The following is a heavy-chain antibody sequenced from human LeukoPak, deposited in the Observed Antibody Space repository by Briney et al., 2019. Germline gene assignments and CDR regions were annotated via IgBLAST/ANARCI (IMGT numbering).Heavy chain of an antibody. Sequence: GGSLRLSCAASGFTFSSYAMHWVRQAPGKGLEWVALISYDGTNKYYADSVKGRFTISRDNSKNTLYLQMNRLRAEDTTVYYCARDVPYYYYGMDVWGLGTTVTVSS. D-gene: IGHD3-10*02. CDR3: ARDVPYYYYGMDV. J-gene: IGHJ6*02. V-gene: IGHV3-30*04. CDR1: GFTFSSYA. CDR2: ISYDGTNK.